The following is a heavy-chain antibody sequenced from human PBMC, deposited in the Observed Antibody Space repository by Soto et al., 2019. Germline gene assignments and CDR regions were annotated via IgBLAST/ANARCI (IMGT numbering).Heavy chain of an antibody. CDR2: TYYRSKWYN. D-gene: IGHD3-22*01. V-gene: IGHV6-1*01. Sequence: PSQTLALPCAISGDSVSSSSSACNFIRQSPSRGLEWLGRTYYRSKWYNDYAVSVKSRITINPDTSKNQFSLQLNSVTPEDTAVYYCARDKGPDYYDSSGYNKWYFDYWGQGTLVT. CDR3: ARDKGPDYYDSSGYNKWYFDY. CDR1: GDSVSSSSSA. J-gene: IGHJ4*02.